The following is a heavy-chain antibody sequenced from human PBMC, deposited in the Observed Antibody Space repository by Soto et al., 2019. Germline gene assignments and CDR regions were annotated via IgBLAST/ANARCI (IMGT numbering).Heavy chain of an antibody. Sequence: PGESLKISCKGSGYSFTSYWISWVRQMPGKGLEWMGIIYPGDSDTRYSPSFQGQVTISADKSISTAYLQWSSLKASDTAMYYCARLYYYDSSGYYPLFGYWGQGTLVTVSS. J-gene: IGHJ4*02. CDR1: GYSFTSYW. CDR3: ARLYYYDSSGYYPLFGY. CDR2: IYPGDSDT. V-gene: IGHV5-51*01. D-gene: IGHD3-22*01.